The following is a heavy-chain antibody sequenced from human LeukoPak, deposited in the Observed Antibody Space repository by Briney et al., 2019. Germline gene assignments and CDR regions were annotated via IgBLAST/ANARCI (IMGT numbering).Heavy chain of an antibody. CDR2: ISGSGGST. Sequence: GGSLRLSCAASGFTFSSYGMHWVRQARGKGLEWVSAISGSGGSTYYADSVKGRFTISRDNSKNTLYLQMNSLRAEDTAVYYCARDIWRYCSSTSCSPFDYWGQGTLVTVSS. D-gene: IGHD2-2*01. CDR3: ARDIWRYCSSTSCSPFDY. V-gene: IGHV3-23*01. J-gene: IGHJ4*02. CDR1: GFTFSSYG.